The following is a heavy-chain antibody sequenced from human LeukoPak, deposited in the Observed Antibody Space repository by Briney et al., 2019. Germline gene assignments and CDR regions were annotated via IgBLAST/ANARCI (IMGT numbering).Heavy chain of an antibody. J-gene: IGHJ4*02. V-gene: IGHV3-74*01. CDR3: ARELPPLEKYYFDY. CDR1: GFTFSSSW. D-gene: IGHD3-3*01. CDR2: INSDGSST. Sequence: GGSLRLSCAASGFTFSSSWMHWVRQAPGEGLVWVSRINSDGSSTDYADSVKGRFTISRDNSKNTLSLQMNSLRAEDTAVYYCARELPPLEKYYFDYWGQGTLVTVSS.